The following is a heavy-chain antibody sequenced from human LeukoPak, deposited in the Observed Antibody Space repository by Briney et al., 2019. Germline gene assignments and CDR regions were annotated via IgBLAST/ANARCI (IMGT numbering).Heavy chain of an antibody. V-gene: IGHV4-28*05. Sequence: SETLSLTCAVSGYSIRSSNWWGWIRQPPGKGLEWIGYIYYDGSIFYNPSLRSRVTMSVDTSKNQFSLKLSSVTAADTAVYYCARIYSSSWYYFDYWGQGTLVTVSS. D-gene: IGHD6-13*01. CDR2: IYYDGSI. CDR1: GYSIRSSNW. J-gene: IGHJ4*02. CDR3: ARIYSSSWYYFDY.